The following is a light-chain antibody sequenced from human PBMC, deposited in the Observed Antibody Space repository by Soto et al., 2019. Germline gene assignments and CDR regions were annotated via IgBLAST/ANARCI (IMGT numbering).Light chain of an antibody. CDR3: QQYNHWVTWT. J-gene: IGKJ1*01. CDR2: GAS. V-gene: IGKV3-15*01. Sequence: EIVMTQSRAILSVAPGERSTLSCMASQSVSSNLAWFQQKPGQTPRLLFNGASTRATGIPARFTGSGSGTEFILTISSLQSEDFAVYYCQQYNHWVTWTFGQGTKVDIK. CDR1: QSVSSN.